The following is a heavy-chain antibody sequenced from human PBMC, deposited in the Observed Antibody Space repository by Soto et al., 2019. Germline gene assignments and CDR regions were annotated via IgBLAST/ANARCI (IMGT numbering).Heavy chain of an antibody. J-gene: IGHJ6*02. D-gene: IGHD3-16*01. CDR3: ATGGHNDGYNFYHGMDV. CDR1: GGIFTNNA. Sequence: QVQVVQSGAEVKKPGSSVMVSCKVSGGIFTNNAISWVRQAPGQGLEWLGGVIPLFDTAYYAQIFRGRLRTSADGATTTAYMELSGLTSADTAVYFCATGGHNDGYNFYHGMDVWGQGTTVTVS. CDR2: VIPLFDTA. V-gene: IGHV1-69*01.